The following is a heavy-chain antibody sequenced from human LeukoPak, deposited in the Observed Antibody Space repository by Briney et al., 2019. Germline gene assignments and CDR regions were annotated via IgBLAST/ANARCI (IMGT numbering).Heavy chain of an antibody. CDR1: GGSISSGGYY. CDR2: IYYSGST. Sequence: SETLSLTCTVSGGSISSGGYYWSWIRQHPGKGLEWIGYIYYSGSTNYNPSLKSRVTISVDTPKNQFSLKLSSVTAADTAVYYCATHWGGGAFDIWGQGTMVTVSS. CDR3: ATHWGGGAFDI. V-gene: IGHV4-61*08. D-gene: IGHD7-27*01. J-gene: IGHJ3*02.